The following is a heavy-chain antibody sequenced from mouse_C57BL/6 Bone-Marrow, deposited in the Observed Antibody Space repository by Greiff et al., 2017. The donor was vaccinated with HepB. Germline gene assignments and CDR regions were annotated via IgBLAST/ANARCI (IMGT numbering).Heavy chain of an antibody. V-gene: IGHV14-4*01. Sequence: VQLKQSGAELVRPGASVKLSCTASGFNIKDDYMHWVKQRPEQGLEWIGWIDPENGDTEYASKFQGKANITADTSSNTAYLQLSSLTSEDTAVYYCTTWDGKAWFAYWGQGTLVTVSA. D-gene: IGHD2-1*01. CDR2: IDPENGDT. CDR3: TTWDGKAWFAY. J-gene: IGHJ3*01. CDR1: GFNIKDDY.